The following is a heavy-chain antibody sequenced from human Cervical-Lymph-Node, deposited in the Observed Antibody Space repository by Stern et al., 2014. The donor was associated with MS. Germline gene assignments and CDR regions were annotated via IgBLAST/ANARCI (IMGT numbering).Heavy chain of an antibody. V-gene: IGHV3-11*01. Sequence: VQLVESGGGLVKPGRSLRLSCAASGFTFSDYYMSWIRQAPGKGLERVSYISGSGTTTYYADSVKGRFTISKDNARNSLYLQMNSLRADDTAVYYCARALIAAGGALHYWGQGTLVTVSS. CDR3: ARALIAAGGALHY. CDR2: ISGSGTTT. J-gene: IGHJ4*02. CDR1: GFTFSDYY. D-gene: IGHD6-13*01.